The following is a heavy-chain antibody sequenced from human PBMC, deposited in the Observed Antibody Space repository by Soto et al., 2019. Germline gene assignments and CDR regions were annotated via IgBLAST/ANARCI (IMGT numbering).Heavy chain of an antibody. CDR2: TYYRSNWRH. J-gene: IGHJ5*02. D-gene: IGHD3-3*01. V-gene: IGHV6-1*01. Sequence: SQTLSLTCAISGDSVSSNTAAWNWIRSSPSRGLEWLGRTYYRSNWRHDYAVSVKSRITVNPDTSKNHFSLQLNSVTPDDTATYYCAKARRPHYDFWNGFLSWGQGTPVTVSS. CDR3: AKARRPHYDFWNGFLS. CDR1: GDSVSSNTAA.